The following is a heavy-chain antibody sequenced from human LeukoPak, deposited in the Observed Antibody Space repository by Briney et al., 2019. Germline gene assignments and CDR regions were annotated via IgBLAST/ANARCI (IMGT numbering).Heavy chain of an antibody. CDR2: IKQDGSEK. Sequence: GGSLRLFCAASGFTFSIYWMIWVRQAPGKGLEGVANIKQDGSEKYYVDSVKGRFTISRDNAKNSLYLQMNSLRDEDTAVYYCARDWRDSSGKFPNDAFDIWGQGTMVTVSS. V-gene: IGHV3-7*01. CDR3: ARDWRDSSGKFPNDAFDI. D-gene: IGHD3-22*01. J-gene: IGHJ3*02. CDR1: GFTFSIYW.